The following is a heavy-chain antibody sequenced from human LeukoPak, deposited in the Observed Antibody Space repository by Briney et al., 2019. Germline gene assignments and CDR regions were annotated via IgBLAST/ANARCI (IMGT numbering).Heavy chain of an antibody. J-gene: IGHJ6*03. CDR2: MNPSGGST. CDR3: ARDRYGDYVHYYYYYYMDV. V-gene: IGHV1-46*01. CDR1: GYTFTSYY. Sequence: ASVKVSCKASGYTFTSYYMHWVRQAPGQGLEWMGIMNPSGGSTIYAQKFQGRVTMTRDMSTSTVYMELSSLRSEDTAVYYCARDRYGDYVHYYYYYYMDVWGKGTTVTVSS. D-gene: IGHD4-17*01.